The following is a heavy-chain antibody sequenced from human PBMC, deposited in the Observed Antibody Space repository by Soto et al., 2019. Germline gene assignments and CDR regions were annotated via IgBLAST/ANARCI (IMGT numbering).Heavy chain of an antibody. J-gene: IGHJ4*02. D-gene: IGHD5-18*01. CDR2: IIPIFGTA. Sequence: SVKVSCKASGGTFSSYSISWVLQAPGQGLEWMGGIIPIFGTANYAQKFQGRVTITADESTSTAYMELSSLRSEDTAVYYCARESEMATAFDYWGQGTLVTVSS. V-gene: IGHV1-69*01. CDR1: GGTFSSYS. CDR3: ARESEMATAFDY.